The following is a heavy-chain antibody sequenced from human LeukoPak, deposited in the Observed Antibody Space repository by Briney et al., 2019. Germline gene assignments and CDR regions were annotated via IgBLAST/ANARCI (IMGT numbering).Heavy chain of an antibody. V-gene: IGHV3-23*01. CDR1: GFTFSSYA. CDR2: ISGSGGST. Sequence: GGSLRLSCAASGFTFSSYAMSWVRQAPGKGLEWVSAISGSGGSTYYADSVKGRFTISRDKSKDTPYLQMNSLRAEDTAVYYCAKSYCSSTSCFPVGWGQGTLVTVSS. J-gene: IGHJ4*02. CDR3: AKSYCSSTSCFPVG. D-gene: IGHD2-2*01.